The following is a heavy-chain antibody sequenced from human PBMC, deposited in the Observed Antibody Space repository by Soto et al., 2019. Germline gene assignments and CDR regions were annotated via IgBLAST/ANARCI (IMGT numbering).Heavy chain of an antibody. Sequence: ASVKVSCKASGYTFTGYYMHWVRQAPGQGLEWMGWINPNSGGTNYAQKFQGRVTMTRDTSISTAYMELSRLRSDDTAVYYCARDEYYDFWSGPARAFDIWGQGTMVTVSS. CDR3: ARDEYYDFWSGPARAFDI. D-gene: IGHD3-3*01. CDR1: GYTFTGYY. V-gene: IGHV1-2*02. J-gene: IGHJ3*02. CDR2: INPNSGGT.